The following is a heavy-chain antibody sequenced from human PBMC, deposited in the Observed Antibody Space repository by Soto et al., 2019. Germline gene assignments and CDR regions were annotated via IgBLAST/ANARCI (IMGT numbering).Heavy chain of an antibody. V-gene: IGHV3-33*01. D-gene: IGHD1-26*01. J-gene: IGHJ4*02. CDR1: GFTFSSYG. CDR3: ARDRGELIFDY. CDR2: IWYDGSNK. Sequence: QVQLVESGGGVVQPGRSLRLSCAASGFTFSSYGMHWVRQAPGKGLEWVAVIWYDGSNKYYADSVKGRFTISRDNSKNTLYLQMNSLRAEDTAVYYCARDRGELIFDYWGQGTLFTVSS.